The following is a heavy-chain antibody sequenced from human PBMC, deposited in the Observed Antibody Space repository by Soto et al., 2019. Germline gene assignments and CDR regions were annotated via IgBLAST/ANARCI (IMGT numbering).Heavy chain of an antibody. CDR1: GGSISSYC. Sequence: SETLSLTCNVSGGSISSYCWSWIRQPPGKGLEWIGYIYYSGSTNYNPSLKSRVTISVDTSKNQFSLKLSSVTAADTAVYYCARGRGGWFINQLLNAFDIWGQGTMVTVSS. V-gene: IGHV4-59*01. CDR3: ARGRGGWFINQLLNAFDI. CDR2: IYYSGST. J-gene: IGHJ3*02. D-gene: IGHD2-2*01.